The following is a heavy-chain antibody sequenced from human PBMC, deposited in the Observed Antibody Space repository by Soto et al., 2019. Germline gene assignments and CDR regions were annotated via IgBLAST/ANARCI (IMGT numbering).Heavy chain of an antibody. V-gene: IGHV1-2*02. CDR3: ARCMIAFRYGMDV. J-gene: IGHJ6*02. Sequence: ASVKVSCKAAGYTFTGYYMHWVRQAPGQGLEWMGWINPNSGGTNYAQKFQGRVTMTRDTSISTAYMELSRLRSDDTAVYYCARCMIAFRYGMDVWGQGPTVTVPS. D-gene: IGHD3-22*01. CDR2: INPNSGGT. CDR1: GYTFTGYY.